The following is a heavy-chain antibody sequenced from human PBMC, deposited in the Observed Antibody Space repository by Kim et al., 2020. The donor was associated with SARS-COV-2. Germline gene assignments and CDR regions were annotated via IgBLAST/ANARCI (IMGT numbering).Heavy chain of an antibody. CDR3: ASEREYDFVCGSYRYWYFSL. Sequence: ASVKVSCKASGYTFTSYAMHWVRQAPGQRLEWMGWINAGNGNTKYSQKFQVRVTITRDTSASTAYMGMSSLRSEDTAVYYCASEREYDFVCGSYRYWYFSLGGRGTLVTVSS. CDR1: GYTFTSYA. J-gene: IGHJ2*01. CDR2: INAGNGNT. V-gene: IGHV1-3*01. D-gene: IGHD3-16*02.